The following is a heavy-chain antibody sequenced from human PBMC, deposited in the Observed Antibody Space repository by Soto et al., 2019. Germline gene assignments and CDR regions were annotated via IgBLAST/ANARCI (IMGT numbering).Heavy chain of an antibody. J-gene: IGHJ3*02. V-gene: IGHV4-34*01. CDR1: GGSFSGYY. CDR3: ARGRSSGWPIRVPDAFDI. Sequence: ASETLSLTCAVYGGSFSGYYWSWIRPPPGKGLEWIGEINHSGSTNYSPSLKSRVTISVDTSKNQFSLKLSSVTAADTAVYYCARGRSSGWPIRVPDAFDIWGQGTMGTVS. CDR2: INHSGST. D-gene: IGHD6-19*01.